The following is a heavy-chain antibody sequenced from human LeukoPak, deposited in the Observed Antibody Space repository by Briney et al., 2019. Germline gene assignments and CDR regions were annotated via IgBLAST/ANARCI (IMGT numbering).Heavy chain of an antibody. J-gene: IGHJ4*02. CDR1: GGSISSSSYY. V-gene: IGHV4-39*01. CDR3: ARHQYYDSSGYYYYFDY. CDR2: IYYSGST. Sequence: SETLSLTCTVSGGSISSSSYYWGWIRQPPGKGLEWIGSIYYSGSTYYNPSLKSRVTISVDTSKNQFSLKLSSVTAADMAVYYCARHQYYDSSGYYYYFDYWGQGTLVTVSS. D-gene: IGHD3-22*01.